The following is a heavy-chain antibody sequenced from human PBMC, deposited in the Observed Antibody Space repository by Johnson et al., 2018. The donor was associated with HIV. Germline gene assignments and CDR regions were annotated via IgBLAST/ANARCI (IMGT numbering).Heavy chain of an antibody. V-gene: IGHV3-15*01. Sequence: VQLVESGGGLVKPGGSLRLSCAASGFAFSNAWMSWVRQARGQGLEWVGRIKRKIDGGTTDYAAPVQGRLTISRDDSKNTLYLQMNSMKTEDTAVYYCTTDLAAVGSGAFDIWGQGTMVTVSS. CDR2: IKRKIDGGTT. D-gene: IGHD6-13*01. CDR1: GFAFSNAW. J-gene: IGHJ3*02. CDR3: TTDLAAVGSGAFDI.